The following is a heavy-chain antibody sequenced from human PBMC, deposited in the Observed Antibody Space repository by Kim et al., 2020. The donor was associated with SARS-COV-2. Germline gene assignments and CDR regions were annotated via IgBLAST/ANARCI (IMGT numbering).Heavy chain of an antibody. J-gene: IGHJ4*02. D-gene: IGHD4-17*01. V-gene: IGHV4-59*08. CDR3: ARRVGISGYGDYLDY. Sequence: GSTHYNPSLKSRVTMSLDTSKNQFSLSLRSVTAADTAVYHCARRVGISGYGDYLDYWGQGALVTVSS. CDR2: GST.